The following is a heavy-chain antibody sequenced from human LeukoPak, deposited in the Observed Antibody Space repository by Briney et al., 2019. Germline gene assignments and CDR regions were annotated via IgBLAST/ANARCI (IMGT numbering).Heavy chain of an antibody. J-gene: IGHJ4*02. V-gene: IGHV1-2*02. Sequence: ASVRASCTASGYTFTGYYMNWVRQAPGQGLEWMGWINPNSGGTNYAQKFQGRVSMTRYTSISTAYMDLSRLRSDDTAVYYCARGQPRDSSGYPDYWRQGTLVTVSS. CDR1: GYTFTGYY. CDR3: ARGQPRDSSGYPDY. CDR2: INPNSGGT. D-gene: IGHD3-22*01.